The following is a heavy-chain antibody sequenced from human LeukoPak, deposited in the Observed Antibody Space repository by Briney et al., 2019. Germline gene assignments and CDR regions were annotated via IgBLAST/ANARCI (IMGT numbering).Heavy chain of an antibody. J-gene: IGHJ4*02. D-gene: IGHD6-13*01. CDR3: ARRADIAAAGTPFDY. CDR2: INHSGST. CDR1: GGSFSGYY. V-gene: IGHV4-34*01. Sequence: PSETLSLTCAVYGGSFSGYYWSWIRQPPGKGREWLGEINHSGSTNYNPSLKSRVTISADTSKNQFSLKLSSVTAADTAVYYCARRADIAAAGTPFDYWGQGTLVTVSS.